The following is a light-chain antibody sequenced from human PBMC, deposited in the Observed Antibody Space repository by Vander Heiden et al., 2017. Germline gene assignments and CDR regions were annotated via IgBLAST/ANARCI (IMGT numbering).Light chain of an antibody. CDR1: SSDVGSYNL. V-gene: IGLV2-23*01. J-gene: IGLJ3*02. CDR3: CSYAGSSPGV. CDR2: EGS. Sequence: QSAMTQPASVSGSPGQSITISCTGTSSDVGSYNLVSWYQQHPGKAPKLMIYEGSKRPSGVSNRFSGSKSGNTASLTISGLQAEDEADYYYCSYAGSSPGVFGGGTKLTVL.